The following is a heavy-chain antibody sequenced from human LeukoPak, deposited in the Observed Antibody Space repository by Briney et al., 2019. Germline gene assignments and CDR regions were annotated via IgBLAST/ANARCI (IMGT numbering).Heavy chain of an antibody. D-gene: IGHD2-15*01. V-gene: IGHV3-11*01. CDR1: GFTFSDYY. Sequence: GGSLRLSCAASGFTFSDYYMSWIRQAPGKGLEWVSYISSSGSTIYYADSVKGRFTISRDNAKNPLYLQMNSLRAEDTAVYYCARDKGSVVSPEYGMDVWGQGTTVTVSS. CDR3: ARDKGSVVSPEYGMDV. J-gene: IGHJ6*02. CDR2: ISSSGSTI.